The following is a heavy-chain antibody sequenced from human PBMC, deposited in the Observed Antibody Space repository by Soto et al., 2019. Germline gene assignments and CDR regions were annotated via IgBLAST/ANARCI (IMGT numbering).Heavy chain of an antibody. CDR3: ARARTFRATNNWFDP. CDR2: IYHSGST. J-gene: IGHJ5*02. D-gene: IGHD1-1*01. Sequence: ASETLSLTCAVSGGSISSGGYSWSWIRQPPGKGLEWIGYIYHSGSTYYNPSLKSRVTISVDTSRNQFSLKLSSVTAADTAVYYCARARTFRATNNWFDPWGQGTQVTVSS. V-gene: IGHV4-30-2*01. CDR1: GGSISSGGYS.